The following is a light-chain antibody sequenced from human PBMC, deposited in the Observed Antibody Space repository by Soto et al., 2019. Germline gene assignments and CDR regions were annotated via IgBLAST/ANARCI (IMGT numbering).Light chain of an antibody. V-gene: IGLV7-43*01. CDR1: TGAVTSGYY. J-gene: IGLJ2*01. Sequence: QTVVTQEPSLTVSPGGTATLTCASSTGAVTSGYYPNWFQQKPGQTPRALIYSTDNKHSWTPARFSGSLLGGKAALTLSGVQPEDEAEYYCLLYFGGYVVFGGGTKLTVL. CDR3: LLYFGGYVV. CDR2: STD.